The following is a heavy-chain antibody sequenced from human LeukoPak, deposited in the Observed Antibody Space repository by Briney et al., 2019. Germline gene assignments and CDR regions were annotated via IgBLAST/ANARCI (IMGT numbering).Heavy chain of an antibody. Sequence: SETLSLTCTVSGGSISSGGYYWSWIRQHPGKGLEWIGYIYYSGSTYYNPSLKSRVTISVDTSKNQFSLKLSSVTAADTAVYYCARTNSGSYYYYGMDVWGQGTTVTVSS. J-gene: IGHJ6*02. D-gene: IGHD2-21*01. CDR3: ARTNSGSYYYYGMDV. CDR1: GGSISSGGYY. CDR2: IYYSGST. V-gene: IGHV4-31*03.